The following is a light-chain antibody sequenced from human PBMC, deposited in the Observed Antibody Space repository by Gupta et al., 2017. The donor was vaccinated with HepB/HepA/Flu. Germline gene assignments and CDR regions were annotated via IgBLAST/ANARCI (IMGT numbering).Light chain of an antibody. V-gene: IGKV1-39*01. Sequence: DIQMSQSPYSLSASVGDRVTITCRASQSISNFLSWYQQKPGKAPKTLIYGTFKLQSGVPSRFSGGGSGTDFTLTISSLQPEDFATYYCHQSYRTPWTFGQGTTVEIK. CDR2: GTF. J-gene: IGKJ1*01. CDR3: HQSYRTPWT. CDR1: QSISNF.